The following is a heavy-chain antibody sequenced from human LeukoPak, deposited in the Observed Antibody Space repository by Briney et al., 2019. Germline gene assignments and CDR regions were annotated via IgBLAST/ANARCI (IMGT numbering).Heavy chain of an antibody. Sequence: GASVKVSCKVSGYTLTELSMHWVRQAPGKGLEWMGWMNPNSGNTGYAQKFQGRVTMTRNTSISTAYMELSSLRSEDTAVYYCARIVGSKLVQAFYYYYYGMDVWGQGTTVTVSS. V-gene: IGHV1-8*01. CDR2: MNPNSGNT. D-gene: IGHD1/OR15-1a*01. CDR3: ARIVGSKLVQAFYYYYYGMDV. J-gene: IGHJ6*02. CDR1: GYTLTELS.